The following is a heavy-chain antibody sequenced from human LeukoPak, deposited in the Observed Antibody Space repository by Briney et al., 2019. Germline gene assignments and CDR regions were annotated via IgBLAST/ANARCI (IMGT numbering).Heavy chain of an antibody. J-gene: IGHJ3*02. D-gene: IGHD6-19*01. Sequence: GESLKISCKGSGYSFTSYWIGWVRQMPGKGLEWMGIIYPGDSDTRYSPSFQGQVTISADKSISTAYLQWSSLKASDTAMYYCARPGATSYSSGWYYLGYDAFDIWGQGTMVTVSS. CDR2: IYPGDSDT. CDR1: GYSFTSYW. CDR3: ARPGATSYSSGWYYLGYDAFDI. V-gene: IGHV5-51*01.